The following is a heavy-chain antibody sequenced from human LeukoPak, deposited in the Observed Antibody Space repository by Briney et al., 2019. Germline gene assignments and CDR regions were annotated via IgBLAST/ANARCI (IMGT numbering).Heavy chain of an antibody. Sequence: PGGSLRLSCTASGFTFGDYAMSWFRQAPGKGLGWVGFIRSKAYGGTTEYAASVKGRFTISRDDSKSIAYLQMNSLKTEDTAVYYCTSSRDSSGWLDYWGQGTLVTVSS. V-gene: IGHV3-49*03. CDR3: TSSRDSSGWLDY. CDR1: GFTFGDYA. D-gene: IGHD6-19*01. J-gene: IGHJ4*02. CDR2: IRSKAYGGTT.